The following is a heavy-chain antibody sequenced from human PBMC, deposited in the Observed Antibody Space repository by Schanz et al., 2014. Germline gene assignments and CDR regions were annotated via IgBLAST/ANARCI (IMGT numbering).Heavy chain of an antibody. J-gene: IGHJ6*02. Sequence: QVQLVQSGAEVKEPGASVKVSCLASGYSFIGHFLHWMRQAPGQGPEWMGRISPTTGNTNYAQKFQGRVTMTRDTAPSTTYMELRRLNSDDTAVYWCAREVGYSDTMTGGVDVWGQGTTVIVSS. CDR1: GYSFIGHF. CDR2: ISPTTGNT. D-gene: IGHD3-9*01. V-gene: IGHV1-2*06. CDR3: AREVGYSDTMTGGVDV.